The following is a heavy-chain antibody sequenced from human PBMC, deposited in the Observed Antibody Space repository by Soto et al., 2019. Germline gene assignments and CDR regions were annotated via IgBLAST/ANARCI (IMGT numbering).Heavy chain of an antibody. V-gene: IGHV1-2*02. D-gene: IGHD5-12*01. CDR2: NNPSSGGA. Sequence: ASVKVSRKATGYTLTGYYMHWVRHAPGQGLEWMGWNNPSSGGAKYAQKVQGRVTMSRDTSISTAYVELSRLRSDDTALYYCARGRSERWLQAQDYWGQGTLVTVSS. CDR1: GYTLTGYY. J-gene: IGHJ4*02. CDR3: ARGRSERWLQAQDY.